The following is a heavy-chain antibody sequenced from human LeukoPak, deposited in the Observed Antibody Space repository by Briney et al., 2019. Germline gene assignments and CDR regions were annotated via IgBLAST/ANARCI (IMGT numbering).Heavy chain of an antibody. CDR3: ATRLGEFSSRDAFNI. CDR2: FSPGDGET. J-gene: IGHJ3*02. V-gene: IGHV1-24*01. Sequence: GASVKVSCKVSGYSLTESMHWVRQAPGKGLEWVGGFSPGDGETIYAQRFQGRVTMTEATSTDTAYMELRSLTYEDTAVYYCATRLGEFSSRDAFNIWGQGTMVTVSS. CDR1: GYSLTES. D-gene: IGHD3-16*02.